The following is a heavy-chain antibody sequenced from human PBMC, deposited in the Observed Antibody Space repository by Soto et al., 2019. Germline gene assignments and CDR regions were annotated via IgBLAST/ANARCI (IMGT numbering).Heavy chain of an antibody. CDR2: IYPGDSDT. J-gene: IGHJ4*02. CDR1: GYSFTDYW. D-gene: IGHD1-26*01. Sequence: EVQLVQSGAEVKKPGESLKISCKGSGYSFTDYWIGWVRQMPGKGLEWMGIIYPGDSDTRYSPSFQGQVTISADKTITTAYLQWSSLKASDTAMYYCARGGIVGSTRNYFDYWGQGTLVTVSS. V-gene: IGHV5-51*01. CDR3: ARGGIVGSTRNYFDY.